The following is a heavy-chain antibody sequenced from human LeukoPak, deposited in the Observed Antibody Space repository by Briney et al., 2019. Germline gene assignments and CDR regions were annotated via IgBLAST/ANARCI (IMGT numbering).Heavy chain of an antibody. CDR2: IHPGDSST. CDR1: GGTFSSYA. D-gene: IGHD2-15*01. J-gene: IGHJ4*02. CDR3: ARRQCSGGSCYYFDS. Sequence: ASVKVSCKASGGTFSSYAISWVRQMPGKGLEWMGIIHPGDSSTRYSPSLQGQVTILSDKSINTAYLQWSSLKASDTAMYYCARRQCSGGSCYYFDSWGQGTLVTVSS. V-gene: IGHV5-51*01.